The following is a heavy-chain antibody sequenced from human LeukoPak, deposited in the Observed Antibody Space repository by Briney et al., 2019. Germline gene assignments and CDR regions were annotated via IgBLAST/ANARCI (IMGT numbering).Heavy chain of an antibody. CDR2: ISGSGGST. CDR3: AKDQVGATDDY. CDR1: GFTFSSYA. D-gene: IGHD1-26*01. J-gene: IGHJ4*02. Sequence: GGSLRLSXAASGFTFSSYAMSWVRQAPGKGLEWVSAISGSGGSTYYADSVKGRFTISRDNSKNTLYLQMNSLRAEDTAVYYSAKDQVGATDDYWGQGTLVTVSS. V-gene: IGHV3-23*01.